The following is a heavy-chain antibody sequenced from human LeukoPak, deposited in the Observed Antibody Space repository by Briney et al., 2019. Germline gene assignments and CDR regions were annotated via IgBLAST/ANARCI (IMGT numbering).Heavy chain of an antibody. J-gene: IGHJ4*02. CDR1: GYTFTSYG. CDR3: ARVSASYYYGSGSLYYFDY. Sequence: GASVKVSCKASGYTFTSYGISWVRQAPGQGLEWMGWISAYNGNTNYAQKLQGRVTMTTDTSTSTAYMELRSLRSDDMAVYYCARVSASYYYGSGSLYYFDYWGQGTLVTVSS. V-gene: IGHV1-18*03. CDR2: ISAYNGNT. D-gene: IGHD3-10*01.